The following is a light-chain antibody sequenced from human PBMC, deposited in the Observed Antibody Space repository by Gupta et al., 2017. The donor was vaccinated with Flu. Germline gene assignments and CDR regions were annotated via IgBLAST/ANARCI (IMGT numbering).Light chain of an antibody. V-gene: IGKV1-39*01. Sequence: PSSLSASVGDRVTITCLASQRIHNYLHWYQQKPGTAPNFLIHGASRVQSGVPSRFSGSGSGTEFTLTISRLQPEDFATYYCQQSDSTPFDFGHGTKVDVK. CDR2: GAS. CDR1: QRIHNY. CDR3: QQSDSTPFD. J-gene: IGKJ3*01.